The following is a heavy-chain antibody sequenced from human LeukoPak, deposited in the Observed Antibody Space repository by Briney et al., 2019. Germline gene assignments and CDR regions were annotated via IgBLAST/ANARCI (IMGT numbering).Heavy chain of an antibody. J-gene: IGHJ6*02. CDR1: GGSISSGGYY. Sequence: SETLSLTCTVSGGSISSGGYYWNWIRQHSGKGLEWIGYSFYGGTSYNPSLKSRVTISVDTSKNQFSLKLSSVTAADTAVYYCARAEGMDVWGQGTTITVSS. CDR3: ARAEGMDV. CDR2: SFYGGT. V-gene: IGHV4-31*03.